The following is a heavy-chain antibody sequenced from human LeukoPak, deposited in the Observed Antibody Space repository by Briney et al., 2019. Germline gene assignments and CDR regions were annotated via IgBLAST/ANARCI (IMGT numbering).Heavy chain of an antibody. D-gene: IGHD3-10*01. V-gene: IGHV4-38-2*02. CDR2: IYHSGST. CDR3: ASPYYYGSGSPRV. J-gene: IGHJ4*02. Sequence: SETLSLTCTVSGYSISSGYYWGWIRQPPGKGLEWIGSIYHSGSTYYNPSLKSRVTISVDTSKNQFSLKLSSVTAADTAVYYCASPYYYGSGSPRVWGQGTLVTVSS. CDR1: GYSISSGYY.